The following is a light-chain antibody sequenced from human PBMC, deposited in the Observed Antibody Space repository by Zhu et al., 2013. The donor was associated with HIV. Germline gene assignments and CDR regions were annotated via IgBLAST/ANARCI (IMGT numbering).Light chain of an antibody. V-gene: IGKV3-15*01. CDR1: RSVRDF. CDR2: RAS. J-gene: IGKJ4*01. CDR3: QQYYAWPPLT. Sequence: EIEMTQSPGTLSLSPGDRATLSCRASRSVRDFLAWYQQKPGLAPRLLIYRASTRATGIPARFSGSGSGTEFTLTISSLQSEEFAIYYCQQYYAWPPLTFGG.